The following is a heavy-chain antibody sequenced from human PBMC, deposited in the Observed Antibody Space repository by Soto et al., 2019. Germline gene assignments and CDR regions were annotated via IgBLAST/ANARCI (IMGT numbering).Heavy chain of an antibody. CDR3: ARSIPDQIVGANSYFDY. D-gene: IGHD1-26*01. V-gene: IGHV3-30*03. CDR1: GFTFSSYG. CDR2: ISYDGSNK. Sequence: PGGSLRLSCAASGFTFSSYGMHWVRQAPGKGLEWVAVISYDGSNKYYADSVKGRFTISRDNSKNTLYLQMNSLRAEDTAVYYCARSIPDQIVGANSYFDYWGQGTLVTVSS. J-gene: IGHJ4*02.